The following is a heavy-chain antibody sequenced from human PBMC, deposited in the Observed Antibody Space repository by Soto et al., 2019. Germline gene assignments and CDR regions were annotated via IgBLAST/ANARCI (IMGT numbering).Heavy chain of an antibody. CDR2: IKHGGSS. J-gene: IGHJ3*02. CDR1: AGSFSHYY. D-gene: IGHD1-26*01. CDR3: ARGGSRAWQVDLDI. V-gene: IGHV4-34*01. Sequence: PSETLSLTCTVYAGSFSHYYWNWIRQSPGKGLEWIGKIKHGGSSSYNPSLRSRVSISVDMSKNQFSLTLSSVTAADTAVYYCARGGSRAWQVDLDIWGQGTMVTVSS.